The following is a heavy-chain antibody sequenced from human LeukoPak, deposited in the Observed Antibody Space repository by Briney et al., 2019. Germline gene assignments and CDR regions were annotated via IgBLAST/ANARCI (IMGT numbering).Heavy chain of an antibody. CDR2: ISWNSGSI. V-gene: IGHV3-9*01. Sequence: GGSLRLSCAASGFTFDDYAMHWVRQAPGKGLEWVSGISWNSGSIGYADSVKGRFTISRDNAKNSLYLQMSSLRAEDTALYYCAKVRAAAGTHYYDSSGFDYWGQGTLVTVSS. D-gene: IGHD3-22*01. CDR3: AKVRAAAGTHYYDSSGFDY. CDR1: GFTFDDYA. J-gene: IGHJ4*02.